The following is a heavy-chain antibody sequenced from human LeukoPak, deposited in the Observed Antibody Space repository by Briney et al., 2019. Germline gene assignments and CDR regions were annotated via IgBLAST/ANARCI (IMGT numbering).Heavy chain of an antibody. J-gene: IGHJ4*02. CDR1: GFTFSSYW. CDR2: IKGDGSEK. Sequence: GGSLRLSCAASGFTFSSYWMTWVRQAPGKGLEWVGNIKGDGSEKYYVDSVKGRFTISRDNAKNSLYLQMNSLRAEDTAVYYCARGLMGGYPRFDYWGQGALVTVSS. V-gene: IGHV3-7*01. CDR3: ARGLMGGYPRFDY. D-gene: IGHD3-22*01.